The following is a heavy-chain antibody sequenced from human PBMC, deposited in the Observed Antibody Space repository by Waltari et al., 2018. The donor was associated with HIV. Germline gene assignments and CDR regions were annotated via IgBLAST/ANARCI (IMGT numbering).Heavy chain of an antibody. J-gene: IGHJ3*01. CDR2: TAPFFGV. CDR3: AKSDFTELVRGQKAFDV. V-gene: IGHV1-69*19. CDR1: GGPFDTFP. D-gene: IGHD1-26*01. Sequence: QAQLVQSGAETKKPGSSVTVSCQASGGPFDTFPFPWVRQAPGQGLEWLGGTAPFFGVIYAQDFNGRVTITSNPSTRTVFLELGGLRPDDTAVYFCAKSDFTELVRGQKAFDVWGQGT.